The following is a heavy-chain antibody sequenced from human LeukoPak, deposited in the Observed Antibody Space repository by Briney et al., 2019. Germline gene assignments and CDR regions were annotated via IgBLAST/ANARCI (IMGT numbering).Heavy chain of an antibody. V-gene: IGHV4-34*01. CDR2: INHSGST. CDR3: ARSRIAAAGSPYGY. Sequence: SETLSLTCAVYGGSFSGYYWSWIRQPPGKGLEWIGEINHSGSTNYNPSLKSRVTISVDTSKSQFSLKLSSVTAADTAVYYCARSRIAAAGSPYGYWGQGTLVTVSS. J-gene: IGHJ4*02. CDR1: GGSFSGYY. D-gene: IGHD6-13*01.